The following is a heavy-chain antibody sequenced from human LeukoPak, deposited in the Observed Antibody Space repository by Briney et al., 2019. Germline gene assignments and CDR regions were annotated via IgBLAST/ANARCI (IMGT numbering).Heavy chain of an antibody. Sequence: GESLKISCKGSGYSFTNYWIGWVRQMPGKGLEWMGIIYAGDSDTRYSPSLQGQVTISADKSISTAYLQWSSLKASGTAMYYCARQAGGTGSGSYYVYWGQGTLVTVSS. CDR1: GYSFTNYW. D-gene: IGHD3-10*01. V-gene: IGHV5-51*01. J-gene: IGHJ4*02. CDR2: IYAGDSDT. CDR3: ARQAGGTGSGSYYVY.